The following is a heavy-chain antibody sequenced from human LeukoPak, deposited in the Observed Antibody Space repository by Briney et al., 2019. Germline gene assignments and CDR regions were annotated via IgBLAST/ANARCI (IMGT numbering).Heavy chain of an antibody. J-gene: IGHJ3*02. V-gene: IGHV5-51*01. CDR3: ARTTDSSGYYLDAFDI. D-gene: IGHD3-22*01. CDR2: IYPGDSDT. CDR1: GYSFTSYW. Sequence: GESLKISCKGSGYSFTSYWIGWVRQMPGKGLEWMGIIYPGDSDTRYSPSFQGQVTISADKSISTAYQQWSSLKASDTAMYYCARTTDSSGYYLDAFDIWGQGTMVTVSS.